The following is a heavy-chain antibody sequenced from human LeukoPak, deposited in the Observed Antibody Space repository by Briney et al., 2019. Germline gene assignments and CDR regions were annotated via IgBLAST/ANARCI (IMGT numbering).Heavy chain of an antibody. CDR1: GYTFTSYY. CDR2: ISAYNGNT. V-gene: IGHV1-18*04. D-gene: IGHD2-8*02. CDR3: AREESGGYFDY. J-gene: IGHJ4*02. Sequence: ASVKVSCKASGYTFTSYYMHWVRQAPGQGLEWMGWISAYNGNTNYAQKLQGRVTMTTDTSTSTAYMELRSLRSDDTAVYYCAREESGGYFDYWGQGTLVTVSS.